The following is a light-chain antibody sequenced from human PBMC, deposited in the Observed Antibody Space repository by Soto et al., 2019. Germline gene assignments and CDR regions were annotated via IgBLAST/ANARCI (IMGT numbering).Light chain of an antibody. CDR3: QQYNGYPWT. CDR1: RRISSW. J-gene: IGKJ1*01. Sequence: DIQMTQSPSTLSASVGDRVTISCRASRRISSWLAWYQQQPGKAPKLLVYDASTLQSGVPSRFSGNGSGTEFTLTISRPQPEDLATYFCQQYNGYPWTFGQGTRVGIK. CDR2: DAS. V-gene: IGKV1-5*01.